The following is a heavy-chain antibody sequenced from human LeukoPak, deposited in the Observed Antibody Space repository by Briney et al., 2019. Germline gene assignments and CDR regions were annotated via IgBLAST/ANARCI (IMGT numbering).Heavy chain of an antibody. CDR1: GYSFTSYW. J-gene: IGHJ5*02. D-gene: IGHD3-22*01. CDR3: ARLYYYDSSGYYYVWFDP. Sequence: GESLKISCKGSGYSFTSYWIGWVRQMRGKGLEWMGIIYPGDSDTRYSPSFQGQVTISADKSISTAYLQWSSLKASDTAMYYCARLYYYDSSGYYYVWFDPWGQGTLVTVSS. V-gene: IGHV5-51*01. CDR2: IYPGDSDT.